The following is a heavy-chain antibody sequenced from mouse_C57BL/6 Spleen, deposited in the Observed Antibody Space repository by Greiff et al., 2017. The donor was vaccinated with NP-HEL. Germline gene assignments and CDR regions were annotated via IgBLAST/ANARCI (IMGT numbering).Heavy chain of an antibody. CDR2: IRLKSDNYAT. Sequence: EVKLVESGGGLVQPGGSMKLSCVASGFTFSNYWMNWVRQSPEKGLEWVAQIRLKSDNYATHYAESVKGRFTISRDDSKSSVDLQMNNLRAEDTGIYYCTDGYYPYPMDYWGQGTSVTVSA. CDR3: TDGYYPYPMDY. D-gene: IGHD2-3*01. J-gene: IGHJ4*01. V-gene: IGHV6-3*01. CDR1: GFTFSNYW.